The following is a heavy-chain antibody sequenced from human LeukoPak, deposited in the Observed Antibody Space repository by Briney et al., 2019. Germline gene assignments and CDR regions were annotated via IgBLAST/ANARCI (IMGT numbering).Heavy chain of an antibody. D-gene: IGHD2-15*01. J-gene: IGHJ4*02. CDR1: GFTFSDYY. Sequence: GGSLRLSCAASGFTFSDYYMSWIRQAPGKGLEWVSAISGSGGSTYYADSVKGRFTISRDNSKNTLYLQMNSLRAEDTAVYYCARCSGGSCYRYHFDYWGQGTLVTVSS. CDR3: ARCSGGSCYRYHFDY. CDR2: ISGSGGST. V-gene: IGHV3-23*01.